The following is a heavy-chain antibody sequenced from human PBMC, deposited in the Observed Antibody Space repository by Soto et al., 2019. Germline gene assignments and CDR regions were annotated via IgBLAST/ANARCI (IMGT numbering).Heavy chain of an antibody. J-gene: IGHJ4*02. Sequence: ASVKVSCKASGYTFTGYYMHWVRQAPGQGLEWMGWINPNSGGTNYAQKFQGWVTMTRDTSISTAYMELSRLRSDDTAVYYCARDNAVAPAATFFDYWGQGTLVTVSS. CDR3: ARDNAVAPAATFFDY. D-gene: IGHD2-2*01. V-gene: IGHV1-2*04. CDR2: INPNSGGT. CDR1: GYTFTGYY.